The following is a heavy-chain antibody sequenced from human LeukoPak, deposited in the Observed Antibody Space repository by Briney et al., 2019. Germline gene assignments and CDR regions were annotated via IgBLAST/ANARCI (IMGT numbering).Heavy chain of an antibody. CDR2: ISGSGGST. CDR1: GFTFSSYA. V-gene: IGHV3-23*01. D-gene: IGHD2-2*01. CDR3: AKSTVVVPAARNDTFDI. Sequence: GGSLRLSCAASGFTFSSYAMSWVRQAPGKGLEWVSAISGSGGSTYYADSVKGRFTISRDNSKNTLYLQMNSLRAEDTAVYYCAKSTVVVPAARNDTFDIWGQGTMVTVSS. J-gene: IGHJ3*02.